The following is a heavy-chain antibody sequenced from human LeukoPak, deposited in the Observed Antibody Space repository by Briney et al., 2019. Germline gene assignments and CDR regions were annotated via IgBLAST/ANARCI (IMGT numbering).Heavy chain of an antibody. CDR2: IRGSGDIT. V-gene: IGHV3-23*01. CDR3: AKLTYGSGTYGAFDY. CDR1: GFTFSSYG. Sequence: GGTLRLSCAASGFTFSSYGMSWVRQAPGKGLEWVSGIRGSGDITFYADSVKGRFTISRDNSKNTLYLQMNSLRAEDTAVYYCAKLTYGSGTYGAFDYWGQGTLVTVSS. J-gene: IGHJ4*02. D-gene: IGHD3-10*01.